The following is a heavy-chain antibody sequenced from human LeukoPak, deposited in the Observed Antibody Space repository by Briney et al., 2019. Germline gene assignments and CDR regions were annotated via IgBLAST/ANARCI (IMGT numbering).Heavy chain of an antibody. V-gene: IGHV4-39*01. CDR2: FYYSGSS. Sequence: SETLSLTCTVSGGSVSSTSYYWGWIRQPPGKGLEWIGSFYYSGSSYHNPSLKSRVTISVDTSKNQFSLKVNSVTAADTAVYYCARQGFRSTWFDPWGQGTLVTSSP. J-gene: IGHJ5*02. CDR1: GGSVSSTSYY. CDR3: ARQGFRSTWFDP.